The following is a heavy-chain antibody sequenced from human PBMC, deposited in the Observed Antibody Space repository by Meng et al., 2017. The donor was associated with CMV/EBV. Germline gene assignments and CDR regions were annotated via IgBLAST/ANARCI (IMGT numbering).Heavy chain of an antibody. V-gene: IGHV1-18*01. CDR2: ISAYNGNT. CDR3: ARDPDYYGSGSYYNANWFDP. D-gene: IGHD3-10*01. J-gene: IGHJ5*02. Sequence: ASVKVSCKASGYTFTSYGISWVRQAPGQGLEGMGWISAYNGNTNYAQKLQGRVTMTTDTSTSTAYMELRSLSSDDTAVYYCARDPDYYGSGSYYNANWFDPWGQGTLVTVSS. CDR1: GYTFTSYG.